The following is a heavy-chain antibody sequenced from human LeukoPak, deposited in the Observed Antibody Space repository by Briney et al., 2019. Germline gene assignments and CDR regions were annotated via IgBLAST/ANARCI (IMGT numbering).Heavy chain of an antibody. J-gene: IGHJ5*02. CDR3: ARDLLWFGEGNWFDP. Sequence: GGSLRLSCAASGFTFSSYGMNWVRQAPGKGLEWVSSISSSSSYIYYADSVKGRFTISRDNAKDSLYLQMNSLRAEDTAVYYCARDLLWFGEGNWFDPWGQGTLVTVSS. CDR1: GFTFSSYG. D-gene: IGHD3-10*01. CDR2: ISSSSSYI. V-gene: IGHV3-21*01.